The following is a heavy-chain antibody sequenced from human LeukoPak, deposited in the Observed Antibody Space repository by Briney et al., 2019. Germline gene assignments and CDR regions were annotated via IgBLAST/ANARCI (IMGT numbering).Heavy chain of an antibody. D-gene: IGHD1-20*01. Sequence: PSETLSLTCAVYGGSFSGYYWSWIRQPPGRGLEWIGEINHSGSTNYNPSLKSRVTISVDTSKNQFSLKLSSVTAADTAVYYCARVNWNYLDYCGQGTLVTVSS. J-gene: IGHJ4*02. CDR3: ARVNWNYLDY. CDR1: GGSFSGYY. V-gene: IGHV4-34*01. CDR2: INHSGST.